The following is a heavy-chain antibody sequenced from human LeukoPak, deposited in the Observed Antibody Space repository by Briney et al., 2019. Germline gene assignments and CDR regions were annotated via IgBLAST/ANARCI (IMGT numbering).Heavy chain of an antibody. CDR1: GGTFSSYD. V-gene: IGHV1-69*01. J-gene: IGHJ6*02. Sequence: SVKVSCKASGGTFSSYDISWVRQAPGQGLEWMGGIIPIFGTANYAQKFQGRVTITADESTSTAYMELSSLRSEDTAVYYCANRRRASRGYGMDVWGQGITVTVSS. CDR3: ANRRRASRGYGMDV. D-gene: IGHD1-1*01. CDR2: IIPIFGTA.